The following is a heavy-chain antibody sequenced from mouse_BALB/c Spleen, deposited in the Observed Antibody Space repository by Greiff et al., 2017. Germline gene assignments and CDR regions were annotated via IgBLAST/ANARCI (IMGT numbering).Heavy chain of an antibody. CDR2: ISSGSSTI. V-gene: IGHV5-17*02. J-gene: IGHJ4*01. D-gene: IGHD1-3*01. CDR1: GFTFSSFG. CDR3: ARSSFYPGAMDY. Sequence: EVKLMESGGGLVQPGGSRKLSCAASGFTFSSFGMHWVRQAPEKGLEWVAYISSGSSTIYYADTVKGRFTISRDNPKNTLFLQMTSLRSEDTAMYYCARSSFYPGAMDYWGQGTSVTVSS.